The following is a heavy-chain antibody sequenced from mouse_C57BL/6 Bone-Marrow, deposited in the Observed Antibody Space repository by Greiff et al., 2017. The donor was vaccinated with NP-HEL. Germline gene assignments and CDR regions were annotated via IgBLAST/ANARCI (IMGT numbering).Heavy chain of an antibody. J-gene: IGHJ3*01. D-gene: IGHD1-1*02. CDR2: ISNGGGST. CDR3: YRHHRIYGGFAS. Sequence: EVMLVESGGGLVQPGGSLKLSCAASGFTFSDYYMYWVRQTPEKRLEWVAYISNGGGSTYYPDTVKGRFTISRDNAKNTLYLQMSRLKSEDTAMSSSYRHHRIYGGFASCRQGTLVTVSA. CDR1: GFTFSDYY. V-gene: IGHV5-12*01.